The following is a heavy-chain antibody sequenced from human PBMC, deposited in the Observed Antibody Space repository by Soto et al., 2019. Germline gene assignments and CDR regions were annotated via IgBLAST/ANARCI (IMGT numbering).Heavy chain of an antibody. CDR1: GYTFTSYG. V-gene: IGHV1-18*04. CDR2: ISAYNGNT. D-gene: IGHD5-12*01. Sequence: VASVKVSCKASGYTFTSYGISWVRQAPGQGLEWMGWISAYNGNTNYAQKLQGRVTMTTDASTSTAYMELRSLRSDDTAVYYCAREVSFGYASYFDYWGQGTLVTVSS. J-gene: IGHJ4*02. CDR3: AREVSFGYASYFDY.